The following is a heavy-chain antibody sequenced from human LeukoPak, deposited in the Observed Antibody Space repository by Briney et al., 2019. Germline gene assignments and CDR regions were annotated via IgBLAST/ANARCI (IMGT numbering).Heavy chain of an antibody. CDR1: GFTFDDYG. D-gene: IGHD3-10*02. CDR2: IRKGGSEI. Sequence: PGGSLRLSCAASGFTFDDYGMSWVRQAPGKGLEWVANIRKGGSEIYYADSVKGRFTISRDNAKNSLYLQMNSLRAEDTAVYYCAELGITMIGGVWGKGTTVTISS. V-gene: IGHV3-7*01. CDR3: AELGITMIGGV. J-gene: IGHJ6*04.